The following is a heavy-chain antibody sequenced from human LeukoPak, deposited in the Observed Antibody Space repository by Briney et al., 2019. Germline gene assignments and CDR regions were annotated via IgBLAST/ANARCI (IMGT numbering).Heavy chain of an antibody. CDR2: TYYRSKWYN. V-gene: IGHV6-1*01. CDR3: VRVAVSGTDWLDP. Sequence: SQTLSLTCAISGDSVSSNSAAWHWIRQSPSRGLEWLARTYYRSKWYNDYAVSVKGRITINPDTSQNQFSLHLNSVTPEDTAVYYCVRVAVSGTDWLDPWGQGTPVTVSS. J-gene: IGHJ5*02. CDR1: GDSVSSNSAA. D-gene: IGHD6-19*01.